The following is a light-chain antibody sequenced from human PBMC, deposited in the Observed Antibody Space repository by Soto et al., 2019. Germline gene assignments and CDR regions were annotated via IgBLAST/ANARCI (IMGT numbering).Light chain of an antibody. CDR2: GAS. CDR1: QSLSSTY. CDR3: QHYGTSLRT. J-gene: IGKJ1*01. V-gene: IGKV3-20*01. Sequence: EIVLTQSPGTLSLSPGERATLSCRASQSLSSTYLAWYQQKPGQAPRLLIYGASSRATGIPDRFSGSGSGTDFALTISRLEPEEFAVYYCQHYGTSLRTFGQGTKVEIK.